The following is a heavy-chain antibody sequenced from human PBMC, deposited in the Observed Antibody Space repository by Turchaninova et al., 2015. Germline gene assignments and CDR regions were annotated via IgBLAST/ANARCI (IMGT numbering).Heavy chain of an antibody. CDR1: GGSISTYY. Sequence: QVQLQESGPGLVTPSETLSLTCTVSGGSISTYYWSWIRQPPGKGLEWIGYVHYSGITNYNPSLKSRLTISVDTSKNQFSLKLTSVTAADTAVYYCARDQAHWYLDLWGRGTLVTVSS. CDR3: ARDQAHWYLDL. V-gene: IGHV4-59*01. J-gene: IGHJ2*01. CDR2: VHYSGIT.